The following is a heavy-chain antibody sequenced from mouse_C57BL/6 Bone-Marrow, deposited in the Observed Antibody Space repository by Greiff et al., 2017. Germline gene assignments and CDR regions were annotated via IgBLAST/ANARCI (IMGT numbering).Heavy chain of an antibody. CDR3: ARERTYYYGSSFDY. CDR2: IYPRDGST. D-gene: IGHD1-1*01. Sequence: QVQLKESGPELVKPGASVKLSCKASGYTFTSYDINWVKQRPGQGLEWIGWIYPRDGSTKYNEKFKGKATLTVDTSSSTAYMELHSLTSEDSAVYFCARERTYYYGSSFDYWGQGTTLTVSS. J-gene: IGHJ2*01. V-gene: IGHV1-85*01. CDR1: GYTFTSYD.